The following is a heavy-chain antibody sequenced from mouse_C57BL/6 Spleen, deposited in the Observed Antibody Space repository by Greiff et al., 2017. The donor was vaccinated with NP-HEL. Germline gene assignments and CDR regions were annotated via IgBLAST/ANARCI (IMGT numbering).Heavy chain of an antibody. Sequence: VQLQQSGPGLVAPSQSLSITCTVSGFSLTSYGVHWVRQPPGKGLEWLVVIWSDGSTTYNSALKSRLSISKDNSKSQVFLKMNSLQTDDTAMYYCARQSNPYYYAMDYWGQGTSVTVSS. CDR1: GFSLTSYG. CDR3: ARQSNPYYYAMDY. D-gene: IGHD2-5*01. J-gene: IGHJ4*01. V-gene: IGHV2-6-1*01. CDR2: IWSDGST.